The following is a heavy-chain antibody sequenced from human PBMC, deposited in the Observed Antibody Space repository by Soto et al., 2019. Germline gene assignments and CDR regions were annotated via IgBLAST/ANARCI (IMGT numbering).Heavy chain of an antibody. J-gene: IGHJ4*02. CDR2: ISTSVGST. CDR1: GFTFSTYA. Sequence: PGGSLRLSCAASGFTFSTYAMSWVRQAPGKGLEWVSAISTSVGSTYYTDSVKGRFTISRDNSKNTLLLQMNSLGAEDTAVYYCAKDSNKYSSSLRGRYFDYWGQGIGVTVSS. V-gene: IGHV3-23*01. D-gene: IGHD4-4*01. CDR3: AKDSNKYSSSLRGRYFDY.